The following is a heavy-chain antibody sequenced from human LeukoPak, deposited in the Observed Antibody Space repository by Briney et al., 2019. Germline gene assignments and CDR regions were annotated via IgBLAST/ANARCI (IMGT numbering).Heavy chain of an antibody. CDR1: GYRFTGYY. Sequence: ASVKVSCKASGYRFTGYYMHWVRQAPGQGLEWMGWINPNSGGTNYAQKFQGRVTMTRDTSISTAYMELSRLRSDDTAVYYCARDRVSGSPDYYYYYMDVWGKGTTVTVSS. CDR2: INPNSGGT. J-gene: IGHJ6*03. CDR3: ARDRVSGSPDYYYYYMDV. D-gene: IGHD1-26*01. V-gene: IGHV1-2*02.